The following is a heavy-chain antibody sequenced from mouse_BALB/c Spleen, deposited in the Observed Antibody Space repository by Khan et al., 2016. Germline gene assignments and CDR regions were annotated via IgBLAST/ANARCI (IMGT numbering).Heavy chain of an antibody. D-gene: IGHD1-1*01. CDR1: GYTFTNYG. CDR2: INTYSGES. V-gene: IGHV9-3-1*01. CDR3: ARYRDYYGRSRYFEV. Sequence: QIQLVQSGPELKKPGKTVKISCKASGYTFTNYGMNWVKQAPGQGLKWMGWINTYSGESTYADDFKGRFAFSLETSANTAYLQLNNLKNEDTATYFCARYRDYYGRSRYFEVWGAGTTVTVSS. J-gene: IGHJ1*01.